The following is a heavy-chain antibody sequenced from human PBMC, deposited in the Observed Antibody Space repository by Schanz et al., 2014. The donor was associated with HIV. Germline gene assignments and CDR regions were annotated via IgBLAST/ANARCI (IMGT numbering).Heavy chain of an antibody. CDR3: ATSQGIMVATDFDY. D-gene: IGHD5-12*01. V-gene: IGHV3-23*01. Sequence: EVQLLESGGGLVQPGGSLRLSCAASGFTFSKYAMSWVRQAPGKGLEWVSAIRGSGGSTYYTDSVKGRFTISRDNSKNTLYLQMNSLRAEDTAVYYCATSQGIMVATDFDYWGQGTLVTVS. J-gene: IGHJ4*02. CDR2: IRGSGGST. CDR1: GFTFSKYA.